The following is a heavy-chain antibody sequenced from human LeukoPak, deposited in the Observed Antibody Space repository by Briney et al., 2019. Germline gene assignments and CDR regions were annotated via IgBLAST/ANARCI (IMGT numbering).Heavy chain of an antibody. Sequence: GGSLRLSCAASGFTFSDAWMSWVRQAPGKGLEWIGRIKRKSNGGTTDYAAPVKGRFTISRDDSKNTLYLQTNGLKTEDTAVYYCTGSRWVTNDFWGQGTLVIVSS. CDR1: GFTFSDAW. D-gene: IGHD6-13*01. CDR2: IKRKSNGGTT. CDR3: TGSRWVTNDF. V-gene: IGHV3-15*01. J-gene: IGHJ4*02.